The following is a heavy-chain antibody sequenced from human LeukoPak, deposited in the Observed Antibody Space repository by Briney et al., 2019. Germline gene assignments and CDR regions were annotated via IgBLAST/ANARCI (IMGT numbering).Heavy chain of an antibody. V-gene: IGHV4-59*01. D-gene: IGHD5-12*01. J-gene: IGHJ6*03. CDR2: IYYSGST. CDR3: ARGRVDIVATILYMDV. CDR1: GGSISSYY. Sequence: SETLSLTCTVSGGSISSYYWSWIRQPPGKGLEWIWYIYYSGSTNYNPSLKSRVTISVDTSKNQFSLKLSSVTAADTAVYYCARGRVDIVATILYMDVWGKGTTVTVSS.